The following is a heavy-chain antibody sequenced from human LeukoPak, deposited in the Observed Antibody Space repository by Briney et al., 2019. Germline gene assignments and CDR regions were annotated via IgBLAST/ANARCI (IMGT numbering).Heavy chain of an antibody. D-gene: IGHD1-1*01. Sequence: PSETLSLTCTVSGGSISSYYWGWIRQPPGKGLEWIGYIYSSGSTDYNPSLKSRVTISVDTSKNHFSLKLSSVNAADTAVYYCARYGNNWSFDYWGQGTLVTVSS. CDR2: IYSSGST. CDR1: GGSISSYY. J-gene: IGHJ4*02. CDR3: ARYGNNWSFDY. V-gene: IGHV4-59*08.